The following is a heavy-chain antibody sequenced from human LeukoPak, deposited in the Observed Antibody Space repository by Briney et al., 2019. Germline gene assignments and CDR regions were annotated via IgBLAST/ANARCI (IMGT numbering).Heavy chain of an antibody. CDR2: IIPILGIA. D-gene: IGHD6-19*01. CDR3: ARDSEQWLPLDY. J-gene: IGHJ4*02. CDR1: GYTFTGYY. Sequence: SVKVSCKASGYTFTGYYMHWVRQAPGQGLEWMGWIIPILGIANYAQKFQGRVTITADKSTSTAYMELSSLRSEDTAVYYCARDSEQWLPLDYWGQGTLVTVSS. V-gene: IGHV1-69*10.